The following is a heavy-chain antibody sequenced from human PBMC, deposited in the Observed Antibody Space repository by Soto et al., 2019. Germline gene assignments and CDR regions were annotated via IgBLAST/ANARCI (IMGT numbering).Heavy chain of an antibody. D-gene: IGHD3-3*01. CDR3: ARVYDFWSGYAGPTTLPPTYFYTGMDV. CDR2: ITLYNGNT. CDR1: GYTFTCCS. V-gene: IGHV1-45*02. J-gene: IGHJ6*02. Sequence: SVKVSCKASGYTFTCCSLHWLQQAPGQGLERMRWITLYNGNTNYAKKFQGRVTITRDMSLRTAYIELSSLRSEDSAVYYCARVYDFWSGYAGPTTLPPTYFYTGMDVWGQGTTVTVSS.